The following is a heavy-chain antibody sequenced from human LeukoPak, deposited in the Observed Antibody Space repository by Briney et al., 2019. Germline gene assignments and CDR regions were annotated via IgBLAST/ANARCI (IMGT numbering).Heavy chain of an antibody. CDR2: MNPNSGNT. V-gene: IGHV1-8*03. CDR1: GYTFTSYD. CDR3: ARASGSLDGHCYYYYMDV. J-gene: IGHJ6*03. Sequence: ASVKVSCKASGYTFTSYDINWVRQATGQGLEWMGWMNPNSGNTGYAQKFQGRVTITRNTSISTAYMELSSLRSEDTAVYYCARASGSLDGHCYYYYMDVWGKGTTVTVSS. D-gene: IGHD3-10*01.